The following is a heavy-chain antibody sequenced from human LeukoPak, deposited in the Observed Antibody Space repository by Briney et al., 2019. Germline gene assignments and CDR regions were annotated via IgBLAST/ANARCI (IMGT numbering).Heavy chain of an antibody. D-gene: IGHD1-1*01. CDR2: IGGTGSPT. J-gene: IGHJ4*02. Sequence: GESLTLSCEASGRTFSNYAMTWVRQPPGKGLEWVSSIGGTGSPTYYADSVKGRLTISKDNSKHTMYLQMNSLRAEDTAVYYCAKLPTRYNASDFWGQGTRVTVSS. CDR1: GRTFSNYA. CDR3: AKLPTRYNASDF. V-gene: IGHV3-23*01.